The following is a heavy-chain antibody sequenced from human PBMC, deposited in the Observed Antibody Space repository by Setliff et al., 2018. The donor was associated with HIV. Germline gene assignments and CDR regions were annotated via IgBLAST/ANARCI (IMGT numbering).Heavy chain of an antibody. CDR2: ISSSGSTI. CDR1: GFTFSSYE. D-gene: IGHD6-19*01. J-gene: IGHJ6*03. CDR3: ARGGEAGTVNHYYYYMDV. V-gene: IGHV3-48*03. Sequence: GGSLRLSCAASGFTFSSYEMNWVRQAPGKGLEWVSYISSSGSTIYYADSVKGRFTISRDNAKNSLYLQMNSLRAEDTAVYYCARGGEAGTVNHYYYYMDVWGKGTTVTVSS.